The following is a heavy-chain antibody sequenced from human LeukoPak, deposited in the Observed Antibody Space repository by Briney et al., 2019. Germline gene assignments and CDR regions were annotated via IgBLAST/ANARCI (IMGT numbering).Heavy chain of an antibody. V-gene: IGHV1-8*01. Sequence: ASVKVSCKASGYTFTSYDINWVGQATGQGLEWMGWMNPNNGNTGYAQKFQGRVTMTRSTSISTAYMELSSLRTEDTAVYYCARLASGSWPLYYYYGMDVWGQGTTVTVSS. CDR2: MNPNNGNT. CDR3: ARLASGSWPLYYYYGMDV. CDR1: GYTFTSYD. J-gene: IGHJ6*02. D-gene: IGHD6-13*01.